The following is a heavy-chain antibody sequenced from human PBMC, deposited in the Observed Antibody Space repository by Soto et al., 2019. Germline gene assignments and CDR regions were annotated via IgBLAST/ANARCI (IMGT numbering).Heavy chain of an antibody. Sequence: QLQLQESGPGLVKPSETLSLTCTVSGGSISSSSYYWGWIRQPPGKGLEWIGSIYYSGSTYYNPSLKSRVTISVDTSKNQFSLKLSSVTAADTAVYYCARPNCSGGSCPPTFVYYYYMDVWGKGTTVTVSS. CDR2: IYYSGST. CDR3: ARPNCSGGSCPPTFVYYYYMDV. V-gene: IGHV4-39*01. CDR1: GGSISSSSYY. J-gene: IGHJ6*03. D-gene: IGHD2-15*01.